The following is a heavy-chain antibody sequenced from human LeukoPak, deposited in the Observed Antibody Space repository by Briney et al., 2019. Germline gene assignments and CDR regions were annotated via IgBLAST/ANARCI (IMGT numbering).Heavy chain of an antibody. V-gene: IGHV3-30*18. CDR1: GFTFSDYG. J-gene: IGHJ5*02. D-gene: IGHD5-12*01. CDR2: ISYDGSNK. Sequence: GGSLRLSCAASGFTFSDYGMHWVRQAPGKGLEWVAVISYDGSNKYYADSVKGRFTISRDNSKNTLYLQMNSLRAEDTAVYYCAKESRLRGLDPWRQGTLVTVPS. CDR3: AKESRLRGLDP.